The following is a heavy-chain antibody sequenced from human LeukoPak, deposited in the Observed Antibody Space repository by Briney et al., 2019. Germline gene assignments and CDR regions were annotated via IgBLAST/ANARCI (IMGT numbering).Heavy chain of an antibody. V-gene: IGHV3-64D*06. J-gene: IGHJ4*02. Sequence: GGSLRLSCSASGFTFSSYAMHWVRQAPGKGLEYASAISSNGGSTYYADSVKGRFTISRDNSKNTLYLQMSSLRAEDTAVYYCVKDPYSSSWYGQFNYWGQGTLVTVSS. CDR2: ISSNGGST. CDR3: VKDPYSSSWYGQFNY. D-gene: IGHD6-13*01. CDR1: GFTFSSYA.